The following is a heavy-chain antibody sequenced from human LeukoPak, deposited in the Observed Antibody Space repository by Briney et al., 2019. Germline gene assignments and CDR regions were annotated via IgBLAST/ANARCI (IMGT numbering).Heavy chain of an antibody. Sequence: GGSLRLSCAASGFTVSSNYMSWVRQAPGKGLEWVSVIYSGGSTYYADSVKGRFTISRDNSKNTLYLQMNSLRAEDTAVYYCARETSDIAMDYYWGQGTLVTVSS. J-gene: IGHJ4*02. V-gene: IGHV3-53*01. CDR1: GFTVSSNY. CDR2: IYSGGST. CDR3: ARETSDIAMDYY. D-gene: IGHD5-18*01.